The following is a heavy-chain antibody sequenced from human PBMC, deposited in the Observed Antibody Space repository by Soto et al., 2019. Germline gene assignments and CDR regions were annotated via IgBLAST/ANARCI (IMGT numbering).Heavy chain of an antibody. CDR1: GFTFSPFH. J-gene: IGHJ4*02. D-gene: IGHD2-15*01. V-gene: IGHV3-13*01. Sequence: DVQLVESGGGLAQPGGSLRLSCVASGFTFSPFHLHWVRQRIGEGLEWVSGIGSAGDTYYLGSVRGRFTISRENAKNSLYLQMNSLRAEDTAVYFCARRFASGVVANSFDYWGQGTLVTVSS. CDR2: IGSAGDT. CDR3: ARRFASGVVANSFDY.